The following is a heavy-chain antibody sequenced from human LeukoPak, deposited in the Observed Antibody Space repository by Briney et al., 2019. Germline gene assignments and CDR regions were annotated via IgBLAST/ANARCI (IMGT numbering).Heavy chain of an antibody. Sequence: SETLSLTCTVSGGSISSYHWSWIRQPPGKGLEWIGYIYYSGSTNYNPSLKSRVTISVDTSKNQFSLKLSSVTAADTAVYYCARHNYCSGGSCHFDYWGQGTLVTVSS. CDR1: GGSISSYH. V-gene: IGHV4-59*08. D-gene: IGHD2-15*01. J-gene: IGHJ4*02. CDR3: ARHNYCSGGSCHFDY. CDR2: IYYSGST.